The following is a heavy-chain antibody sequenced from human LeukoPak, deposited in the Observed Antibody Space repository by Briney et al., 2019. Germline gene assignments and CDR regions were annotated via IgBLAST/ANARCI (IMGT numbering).Heavy chain of an antibody. CDR2: ISWDSSST. CDR1: GFTFDDFT. D-gene: IGHD2-21*01. Sequence: GGSLRLSCVASGFTFDDFTMHWVRQRPGKGLEWVSLISWDSSSTYFADSVKGRFTISRDNTKNSLYLQMNSLTTEDTAFYYCAKDGRQGAYDVWGQGTLVTVS. J-gene: IGHJ3*01. V-gene: IGHV3-43*01. CDR3: AKDGRQGAYDV.